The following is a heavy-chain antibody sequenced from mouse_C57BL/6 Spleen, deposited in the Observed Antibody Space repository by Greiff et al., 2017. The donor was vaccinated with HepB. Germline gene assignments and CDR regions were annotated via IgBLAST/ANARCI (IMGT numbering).Heavy chain of an antibody. CDR1: GFTFSSYG. CDR3: ARRSDYDGGGFAY. Sequence: EVQLVESGGDLVKPGGSLKLSCAASGFTFSSYGMSWVRQTPDKRLEWVATISSGGSYIYYPDSVKGRFTISRDNAKNTLYLQMSSLKSEDTAMYYCARRSDYDGGGFAYWGQGTLVTVSA. V-gene: IGHV5-6*01. CDR2: ISSGGSYI. J-gene: IGHJ3*01. D-gene: IGHD2-4*01.